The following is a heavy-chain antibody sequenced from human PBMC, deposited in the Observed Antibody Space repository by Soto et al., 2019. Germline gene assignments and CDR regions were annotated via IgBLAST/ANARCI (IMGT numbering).Heavy chain of an antibody. J-gene: IGHJ6*03. Sequence: GGSLRLSCAASGFTFSSYAMSWVRQAPGKGLEWVSAISGSGGSTYYADSVKGRFTISRDNSKNTLYLQMNSLRAEDTAVYYCAKDGHPDSSSRDYYYYYMDVWGKGTTVTVSS. CDR2: ISGSGGST. D-gene: IGHD6-13*01. CDR3: AKDGHPDSSSRDYYYYYMDV. V-gene: IGHV3-23*01. CDR1: GFTFSSYA.